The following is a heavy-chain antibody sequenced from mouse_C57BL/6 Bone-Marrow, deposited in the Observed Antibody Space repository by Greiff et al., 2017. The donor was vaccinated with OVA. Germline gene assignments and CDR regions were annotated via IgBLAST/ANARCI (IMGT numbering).Heavy chain of an antibody. V-gene: IGHV8-12*01. CDR3: ARRRDYGTTYYFDY. D-gene: IGHD1-1*01. J-gene: IGHJ2*01. CDR1: GFSLSTSGMG. Sequence: TLKVCGPGILQSSQTLSLTCSFSGFSLSTSGMGVSWIRQPSGKGLEWLAHIYWDDDKRYNPSLKSRLTIPKDTSRNQVFLKITSVDTADTATYYCARRRDYGTTYYFDYWGQGTTLTVSS. CDR2: IYWDDDK.